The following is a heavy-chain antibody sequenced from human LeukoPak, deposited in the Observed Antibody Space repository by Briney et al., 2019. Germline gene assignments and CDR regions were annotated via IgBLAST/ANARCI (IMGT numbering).Heavy chain of an antibody. CDR1: GFTFSSYE. J-gene: IGHJ3*02. V-gene: IGHV3-48*03. Sequence: AGGSLRLSCAASGFTFSSYEMNWVRQAPGKGLEWVSYITSSGSTIYYADSVKGRFTISRDNAKNSLYLQMNSLRAEDTAMYYCARYSDSSGSDMWGQGTMVTVSS. CDR3: ARYSDSSGSDM. D-gene: IGHD3-22*01. CDR2: ITSSGSTI.